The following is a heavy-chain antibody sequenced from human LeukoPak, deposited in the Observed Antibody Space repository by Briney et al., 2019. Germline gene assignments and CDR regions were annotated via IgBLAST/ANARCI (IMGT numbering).Heavy chain of an antibody. D-gene: IGHD6-13*01. CDR3: ARDFSWLPPHYYMDV. CDR1: GGTFSSYA. Sequence: SVKVSCKASGGTFSSYAITWVRQAPGQGLEWMGGIIPIFGTANYAQKFRGRVTITADKSTRTAYMELSSLRSEDTAVYYCARDFSWLPPHYYMDVWGKGTTVTVSS. V-gene: IGHV1-69*06. CDR2: IIPIFGTA. J-gene: IGHJ6*03.